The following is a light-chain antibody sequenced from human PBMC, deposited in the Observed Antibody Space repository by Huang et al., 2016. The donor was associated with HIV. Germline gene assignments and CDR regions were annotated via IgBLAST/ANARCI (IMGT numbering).Light chain of an antibody. CDR3: MQVLQTPRT. CDR1: QSLLHSNGYNY. Sequence: DIVMTQSPLSLPVTPGEPASISCRSSQSLLHSNGYNYLAWYLQKPGQSPQLLIYLRSNRASGVPDRFSGGGSGTYFTLKISRVEAGDVGVYYCMQVLQTPRTFGQGTKVEIK. J-gene: IGKJ1*01. V-gene: IGKV2-28*01. CDR2: LRS.